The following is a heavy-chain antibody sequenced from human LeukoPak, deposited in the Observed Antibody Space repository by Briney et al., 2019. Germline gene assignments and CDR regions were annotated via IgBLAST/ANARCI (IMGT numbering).Heavy chain of an antibody. Sequence: GRSLRLSCAASGFTFSSYGMHWVRQAPGKGLEWVAVIWYDGSNKYYADSVKGRFTIYRDNSKNTLYLQMNSLRAEDTAVYYCARGPLHCSSTSCRGDYFDYWGQGTLVTVSS. D-gene: IGHD2-2*01. CDR1: GFTFSSYG. V-gene: IGHV3-33*01. CDR2: IWYDGSNK. J-gene: IGHJ4*02. CDR3: ARGPLHCSSTSCRGDYFDY.